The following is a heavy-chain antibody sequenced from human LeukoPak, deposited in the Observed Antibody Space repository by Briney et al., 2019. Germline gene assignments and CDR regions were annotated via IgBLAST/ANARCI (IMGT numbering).Heavy chain of an antibody. J-gene: IGHJ6*03. CDR2: IYYSGST. D-gene: IGHD3-3*01. CDR1: GGSISSYY. V-gene: IGHV4-59*01. CDR3: ARLYYDFWSGYLPLYMDV. Sequence: PSETLSLTCTVSGGSISSYYWSWIRQPPGKGLEWIGYIYYSGSTNYNPSLKSRVTISVDTSKNQFSLKLSSVTAADTAVYYCARLYYDFWSGYLPLYMDVWGKGTTVAVSS.